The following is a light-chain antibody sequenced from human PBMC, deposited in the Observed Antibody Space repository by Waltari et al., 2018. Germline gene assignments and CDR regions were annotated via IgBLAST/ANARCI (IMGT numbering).Light chain of an antibody. Sequence: DIQMTQSPLSLSASVGDRVTITCRARQTISKYLNWYQQKPGKAPKLLIHAASRLQSGVPSRFSGSGSETEFTLTINSLQPDDCATYYCQQYHSYRTFGQGTKVEIK. V-gene: IGKV1-39*01. CDR2: AAS. J-gene: IGKJ1*01. CDR1: QTISKY. CDR3: QQYHSYRT.